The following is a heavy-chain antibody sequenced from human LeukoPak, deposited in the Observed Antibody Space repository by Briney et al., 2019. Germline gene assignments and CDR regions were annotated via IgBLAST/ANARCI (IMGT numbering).Heavy chain of an antibody. CDR2: IIPIFGTA. CDR1: GYTFTGYY. CDR3: ARGGSLAYFDY. D-gene: IGHD6-13*01. J-gene: IGHJ4*02. V-gene: IGHV1-69*13. Sequence: SVKVSCKASGYTFTGYYMHWVRQAPGQGLEWMGGIIPIFGTANYAQKFQGRVTITADESTSTAYMELSSLRSEDTAVYYCARGGSLAYFDYWGQGTLVTVSS.